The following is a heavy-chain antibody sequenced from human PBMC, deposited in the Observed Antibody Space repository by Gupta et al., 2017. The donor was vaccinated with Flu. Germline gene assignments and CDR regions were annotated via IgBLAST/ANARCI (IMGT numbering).Heavy chain of an antibody. CDR1: GFRFSDHY. J-gene: IGHJ4*02. Sequence: QVHLVESGGGLVKPGGSLRLSCIASGFRFSDHYMTWVRQTPGKGLEWVAYISMTASDLFYADSVKGQFTISRDNTGNSLYLQRDNLSVDDTAVYCCARGGRGLSHPMEYWGRGALVTVSS. V-gene: IGHV3-11*01. CDR2: ISMTASDL. D-gene: IGHD3-16*02. CDR3: ARGGRGLSHPMEY.